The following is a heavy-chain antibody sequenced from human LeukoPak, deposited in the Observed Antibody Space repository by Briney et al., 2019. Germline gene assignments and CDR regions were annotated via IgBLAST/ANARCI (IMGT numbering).Heavy chain of an antibody. D-gene: IGHD3-16*02. V-gene: IGHV3-30*04. J-gene: IGHJ3*02. CDR2: ISYDGSNK. CDR3: ARDFGAPYVWGSYRYGGNAFDI. Sequence: GRSLRLSCAASGFTFSSCAMHWVRQAPGKGLEWVAVISYDGSNKYYADSVKGRFTISRDNSKNTLYLQMNSLRAEDTAVYYCARDFGAPYVWGSYRYGGNAFDIWGQGTMVTVSS. CDR1: GFTFSSCA.